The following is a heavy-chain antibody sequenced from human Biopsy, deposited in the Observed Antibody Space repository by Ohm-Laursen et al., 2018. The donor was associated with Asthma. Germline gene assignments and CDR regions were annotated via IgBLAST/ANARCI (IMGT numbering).Heavy chain of an antibody. D-gene: IGHD3-10*01. CDR3: ARAVDYSHYYGIDV. Sequence: ASVKVSCKTSGYAFNSAGITWVRQAPGQGLEWMGWISVYNGNTKVAQKLQDRVTMITDTSTSTAYMELRSLRSDDTAVYFCARAVDYSHYYGIDVWGQGATVTVS. J-gene: IGHJ6*02. V-gene: IGHV1-18*01. CDR1: GYAFNSAG. CDR2: ISVYNGNT.